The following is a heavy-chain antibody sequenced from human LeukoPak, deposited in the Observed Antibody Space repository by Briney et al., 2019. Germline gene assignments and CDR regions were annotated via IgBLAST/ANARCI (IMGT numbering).Heavy chain of an antibody. Sequence: PGGSLRLSCAASGFTFSSYGMHWVRQAPGKGLEWVAVIWYDGSNKYYADSVKGRFTISRDNSKNTLYLQMNSLRAEDTAVYYSARTYYDFWSGIIRGYYYGMDVWGQGTTVTVSS. CDR1: GFTFSSYG. D-gene: IGHD3-3*01. CDR3: ARTYYDFWSGIIRGYYYGMDV. CDR2: IWYDGSNK. J-gene: IGHJ6*02. V-gene: IGHV3-33*01.